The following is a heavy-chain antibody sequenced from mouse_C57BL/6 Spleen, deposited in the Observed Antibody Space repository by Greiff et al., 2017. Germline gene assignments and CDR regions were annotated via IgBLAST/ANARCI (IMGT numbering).Heavy chain of an antibody. D-gene: IGHD1-1*01. J-gene: IGHJ2*01. Sequence: VQLQQSGAELARPGASVKLSCKASGYTFTSYGISWVKQRTGQGLEWIGEIYPRSGNTYYNEKFKGKATLTADKSSSTTYMELRSLTSEDSAVYFCARGYYGSSYPYYFDCWGQGTTLTVSS. CDR2: IYPRSGNT. CDR1: GYTFTSYG. CDR3: ARGYYGSSYPYYFDC. V-gene: IGHV1-81*01.